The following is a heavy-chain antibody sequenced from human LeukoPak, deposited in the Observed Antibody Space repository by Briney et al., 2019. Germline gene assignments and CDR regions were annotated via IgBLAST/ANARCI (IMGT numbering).Heavy chain of an antibody. J-gene: IGHJ4*02. CDR3: ARVKGGSYYGTAEGFDY. Sequence: GGALRLSCATPGFTFSSYWMPWVRQGPGKGLVWVSRINSDESSTNYADSVKGRFPVSRDNAKKTLYLQMNSLRAEDTAVYYCARVKGGSYYGTAEGFDYWGQGTLVTVSS. CDR2: INSDESST. CDR1: GFTFSSYW. V-gene: IGHV3-74*01. D-gene: IGHD1-26*01.